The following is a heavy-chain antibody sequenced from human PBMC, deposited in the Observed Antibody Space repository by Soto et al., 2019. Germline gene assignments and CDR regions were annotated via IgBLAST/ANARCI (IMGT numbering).Heavy chain of an antibody. CDR1: GGSFSGYY. J-gene: IGHJ4*02. Sequence: QVQLQQWGAGLLKPSETLSLTCAVYGGSFSGYYWSWTRQPPGKGLEWIGEINHSGSTNYNPSLKSRVTISVDTSKNQFSLKLSSVTAADTAVYYCARGRLLAVAGPDDYWGQGTLVTVSS. D-gene: IGHD6-19*01. V-gene: IGHV4-34*01. CDR2: INHSGST. CDR3: ARGRLLAVAGPDDY.